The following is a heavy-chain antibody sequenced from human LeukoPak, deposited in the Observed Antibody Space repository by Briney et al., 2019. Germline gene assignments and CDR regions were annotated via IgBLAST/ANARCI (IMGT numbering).Heavy chain of an antibody. J-gene: IGHJ6*03. V-gene: IGHV3-33*01. D-gene: IGHD6-13*01. CDR3: ARDAYSSSWYGGFRYYYYYYMDV. Sequence: GRPLRLSCAASGFTFSSYGMHWVRQAPGKGLEWVAVIWYDGSNKYYADSVKGRFTISRDNSKNTLYLQMNSLRAEDTAVYYCARDAYSSSWYGGFRYYYYYYMDVWGKGTTVTVSS. CDR1: GFTFSSYG. CDR2: IWYDGSNK.